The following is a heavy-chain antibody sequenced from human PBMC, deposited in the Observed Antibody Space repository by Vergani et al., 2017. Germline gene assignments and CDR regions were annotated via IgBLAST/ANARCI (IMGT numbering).Heavy chain of an antibody. Sequence: QVQLQESGPGLVKPSETLSLTCTVSNDSVSNTFYYWGWIRQTPGKGLEWIGSIYYSGSTYYNPSLESRVTMSVDTSKSQFSLKLSSVTAADTAVYYWARGGTRGIAAAGTLADYYMDVWGKGTTVTVSS. CDR2: IYYSGST. D-gene: IGHD6-13*01. V-gene: IGHV4-39*01. CDR1: NDSVSNTFYY. J-gene: IGHJ6*03. CDR3: ARGGTRGIAAAGTLADYYMDV.